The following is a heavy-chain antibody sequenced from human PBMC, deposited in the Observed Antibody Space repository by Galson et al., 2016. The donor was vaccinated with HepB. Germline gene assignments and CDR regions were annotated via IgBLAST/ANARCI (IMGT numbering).Heavy chain of an antibody. V-gene: IGHV4-39*01. CDR3: ARRDSSTWSRVVWFDP. CDR2: IFYSGSA. CDR1: GGSISSRSYY. Sequence: ETLSLTCTVSGGSISSRSYYWGWIRQSPGKGLEWIGSIFYSGSAYYNPTLKSRVTMSVDTSTNQFSLKLTSVTAADTAVYYCARRDSSTWSRVVWFDPWGQGTLVTVSS. J-gene: IGHJ5*02. D-gene: IGHD2-2*01.